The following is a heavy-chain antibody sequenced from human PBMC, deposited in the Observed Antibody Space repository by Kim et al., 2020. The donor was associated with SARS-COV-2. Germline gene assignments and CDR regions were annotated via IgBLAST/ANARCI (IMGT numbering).Heavy chain of an antibody. CDR2: IYYSGST. V-gene: IGHV4-59*01. J-gene: IGHJ5*02. CDR3: ARGVLLWFGETTMGWFDP. D-gene: IGHD3-10*01. CDR1: GGSISSYY. Sequence: SETLSLTCTVSGGSISSYYWSWCRQPPGKGLEWIGYIYYSGSTNYNPSLKSRVTISVDTSKNQLSRKLSSVTAADTAVYYCARGVLLWFGETTMGWFDPWGQGTLVTVS.